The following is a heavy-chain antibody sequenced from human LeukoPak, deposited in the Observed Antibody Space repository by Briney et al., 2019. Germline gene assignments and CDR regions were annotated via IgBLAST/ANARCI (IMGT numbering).Heavy chain of an antibody. CDR2: IYPGDSDT. J-gene: IGHJ3*02. Sequence: GESLKIPCKGSGYRFTSYWIGWGRQIPGKGLEWMGIIYPGDSDTRYSPSFQGQVTISADKCISTAYLEWNSLKDSDTAMYYCARALGAFDIWGQGTMVTVSS. CDR3: ARALGAFDI. CDR1: GYRFTSYW. V-gene: IGHV5-51*01.